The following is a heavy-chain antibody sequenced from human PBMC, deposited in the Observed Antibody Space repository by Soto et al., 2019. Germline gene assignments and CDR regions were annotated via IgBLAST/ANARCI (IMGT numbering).Heavy chain of an antibody. J-gene: IGHJ6*02. CDR3: ARGGYSSSWYSSYYYYGMDV. CDR1: GDSVSSNSAA. V-gene: IGHV6-1*01. D-gene: IGHD6-13*01. Sequence: PSQTLSLTCAISGDSVSSNSAASNWIRQSPSRGLEWLGRTYYRSKWYNDYAVSVKSRITINPDTSKNQFSLQLNSVTPEDTAVYYCARGGYSSSWYSSYYYYGMDVWGQGTTVTVSS. CDR2: TYYRSKWYN.